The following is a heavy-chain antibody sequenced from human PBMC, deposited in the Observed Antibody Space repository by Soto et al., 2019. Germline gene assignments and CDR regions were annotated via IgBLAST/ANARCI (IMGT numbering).Heavy chain of an antibody. J-gene: IGHJ3*02. CDR2: ISYDGSNK. CDR1: GFTFSSYG. CDR3: AKVQGVSYPDDAFDI. D-gene: IGHD3-16*02. V-gene: IGHV3-30*18. Sequence: QVQLVESGGGVVQPGRSLRLSCAASGFTFSSYGMHWDRQAPGKGLEWVAVISYDGSNKYYADSVKGRFTISRNNSKNTLYLQMNGLRAEDTAVYYCAKVQGVSYPDDAFDIWGQGTMVTVSS.